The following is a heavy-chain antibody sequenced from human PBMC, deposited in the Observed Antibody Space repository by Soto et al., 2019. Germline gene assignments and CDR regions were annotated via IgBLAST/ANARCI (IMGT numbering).Heavy chain of an antibody. CDR3: ARDHPDPTDIVVVVAATSFDY. D-gene: IGHD2-15*01. CDR2: ISAYNGNT. Sequence: GASVKVSCKASGYTFTSYGISWVRQAPGQGLEWMGRISAYNGNTNYAQKLQGRVTMTTDTSTSTAYMELRSLRSDDTAVYYCARDHPDPTDIVVVVAATSFDYWGQGTLVTVSS. CDR1: GYTFTSYG. V-gene: IGHV1-18*01. J-gene: IGHJ4*02.